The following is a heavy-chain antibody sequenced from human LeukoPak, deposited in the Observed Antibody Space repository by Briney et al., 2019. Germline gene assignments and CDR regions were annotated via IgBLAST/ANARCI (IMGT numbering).Heavy chain of an antibody. CDR3: ARVNSGYDGSLDY. J-gene: IGHJ4*02. CDR1: GYTFTGYY. V-gene: IGHV1-2*04. D-gene: IGHD5-12*01. Sequence: ASVTVSCTASGYTFTGYYMHWVRQAPGQGLEWMGWINPNSGGTNYAQKFQGWVTMTRDTSISTAYMELSRLRSDDTAVYYCARVNSGYDGSLDYWGQGTLVTVSS. CDR2: INPNSGGT.